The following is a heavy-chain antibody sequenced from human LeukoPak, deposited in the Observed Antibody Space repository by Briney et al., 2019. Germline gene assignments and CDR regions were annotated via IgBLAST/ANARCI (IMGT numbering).Heavy chain of an antibody. CDR3: ARGRQVAAVVPFGFDP. CDR2: MNPNSGNT. D-gene: IGHD2-15*01. Sequence: GASVKVSCKASGYTFTSYDINWVRQATGQGLEWMGWMNPNSGNTGYAQKFQGRVTMTRNTSISTAYMELSSLRSEDTAVYYCARGRQVAAVVPFGFDPWGQGTLVTVSS. J-gene: IGHJ5*02. CDR1: GYTFTSYD. V-gene: IGHV1-8*01.